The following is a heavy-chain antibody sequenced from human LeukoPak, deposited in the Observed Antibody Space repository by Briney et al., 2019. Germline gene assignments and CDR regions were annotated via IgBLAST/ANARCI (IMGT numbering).Heavy chain of an antibody. V-gene: IGHV3-23*01. CDR1: GFTFSSYA. Sequence: PGGSLRLSCAASGFTFSSYAMSWVRQAPGKGLEWVSAISGSGGSTYYADSVKGRFTISRDNSKNTLHLQMNSLRAEDTAVYYCAKEVTRRSSGSPYDYWGQGTLVTVSS. J-gene: IGHJ4*02. CDR3: AKEVTRRSSGSPYDY. D-gene: IGHD6-19*01. CDR2: ISGSGGST.